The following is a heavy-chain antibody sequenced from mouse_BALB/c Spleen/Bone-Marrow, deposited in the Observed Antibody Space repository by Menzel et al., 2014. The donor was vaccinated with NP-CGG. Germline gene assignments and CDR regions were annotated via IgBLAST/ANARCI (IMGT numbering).Heavy chain of an antibody. CDR3: TRDGLQDMDY. V-gene: IGHV6-6*01. J-gene: IGHJ4*01. CDR2: NRSKVNNHAT. CDR1: IPFWDLW. D-gene: IGHD2-4*01. Sequence: GGLGQPWGFPKLLLCGLWIPFWDLWDDLVPPASGEGPGLVGENRSKVNNHATYEAECVKGTFTISRDDSKSRVYLQMNSLRAEDTGIYYCTRDGLQDMDYWGQGTSVTVSS.